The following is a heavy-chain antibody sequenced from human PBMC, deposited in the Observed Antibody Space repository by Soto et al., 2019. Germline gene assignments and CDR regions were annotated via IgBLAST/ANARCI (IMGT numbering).Heavy chain of an antibody. CDR2: ISGSGGST. CDR1: GFTFSSYA. CDR3: AKDQRAMIVVVITFDY. J-gene: IGHJ4*02. Sequence: GGSLRLSCAASGFTFSSYAMSWVRQAPGKGLEWVSAISGSGGSTYYADSVKGRFTISRDNSKNTLYLQMNSLRAEDTAVYYCAKDQRAMIVVVITFDYWGQGTLVTVSS. V-gene: IGHV3-23*01. D-gene: IGHD3-22*01.